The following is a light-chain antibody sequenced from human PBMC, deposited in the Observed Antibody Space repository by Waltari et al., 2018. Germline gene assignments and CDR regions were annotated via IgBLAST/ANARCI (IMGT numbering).Light chain of an antibody. V-gene: IGKV1-39*01. Sequence: DLQMTQSPSSLSASLGDRFTITCRAIQSISTFLNWYQQKPGEAPKLLVYTASALQSGVPLRFSGSGSGTDFTLTISSLQPEDSATYFCQQSYFTPSTFGRGTKVEIK. CDR3: QQSYFTPST. CDR2: TAS. J-gene: IGKJ2*02. CDR1: QSISTF.